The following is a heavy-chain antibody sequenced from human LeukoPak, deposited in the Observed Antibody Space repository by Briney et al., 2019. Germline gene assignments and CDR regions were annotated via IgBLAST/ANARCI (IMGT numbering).Heavy chain of an antibody. CDR2: INWNGGST. V-gene: IGHV3-20*04. J-gene: IGHJ6*03. Sequence: GGSLRLSCAASGFTFDDYGMGWVRQAPGKGLEWVSGINWNGGSTGYADSVKGRFTISRDNAKNSLYLQMNSLRAEDTALYYCARSGDYYYYYMDVWGKGTTVTVSS. CDR1: GFTFDDYG. D-gene: IGHD3-10*01. CDR3: ARSGDYYYYYMDV.